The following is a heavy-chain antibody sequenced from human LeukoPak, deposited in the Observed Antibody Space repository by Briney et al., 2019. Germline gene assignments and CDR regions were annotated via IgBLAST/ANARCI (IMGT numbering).Heavy chain of an antibody. CDR2: INPSGGTT. V-gene: IGHV1-46*01. CDR1: GYTFTSYY. D-gene: IGHD2-15*01. Sequence: ASVKVSCKASGYTFTSYYMHWVRQAPGQGLEWMGIINPSGGTTRYPQNFQGRVTMTRDTSTSTVYMELSSLISEDTAVYYCARGWSGSWRPNFEYWGQGTLVTVSS. CDR3: ARGWSGSWRPNFEY. J-gene: IGHJ4*02.